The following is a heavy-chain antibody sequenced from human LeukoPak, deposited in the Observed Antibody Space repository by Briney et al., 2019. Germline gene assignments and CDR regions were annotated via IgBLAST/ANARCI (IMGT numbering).Heavy chain of an antibody. Sequence: QSGGSLRLSCAASGFTVRSNYMNWVRQAPGKGLEWVAVIYSGGSTYYAGSVKGRFTISRDNSKNTLYLQMNILRAEDTAVYYCARDDLYWGQGTLVTVSS. CDR3: ARDDLY. J-gene: IGHJ4*02. CDR2: IYSGGST. V-gene: IGHV3-53*01. CDR1: GFTVRSNY.